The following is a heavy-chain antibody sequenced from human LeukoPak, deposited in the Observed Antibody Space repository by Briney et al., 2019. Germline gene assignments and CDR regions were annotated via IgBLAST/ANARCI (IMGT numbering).Heavy chain of an antibody. CDR2: ISAYNGNT. CDR1: VYTFTSYG. V-gene: IGHV1-18*01. CDR3: ARDFYDILTEYWCDP. D-gene: IGHD3-9*01. Sequence: ASVTVSCKASVYTFTSYGITWVRQAPGQGLEWMGWISAYNGNTNHAQKLQGRVTMTTDTSTRTAYMELRSLRSDDTAVYYCARDFYDILTEYWCDPWGQGTLVTVSS. J-gene: IGHJ5*02.